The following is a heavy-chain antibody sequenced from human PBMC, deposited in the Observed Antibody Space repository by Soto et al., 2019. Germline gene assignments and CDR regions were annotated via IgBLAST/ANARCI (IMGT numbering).Heavy chain of an antibody. J-gene: IGHJ5*02. V-gene: IGHV3-21*01. D-gene: IGHD3-3*01. CDR1: GFTFSSYS. CDR3: ARAPTLRFLEWLFDP. Sequence: GGSLRLSCAASGFTFSSYSMNWVRQAPGKGLEWVSSISSSSSYIYYADSVKGRFTISRDNAKNSLYLQMNSLRAEDTALYYCARAPTLRFLEWLFDPWGQGTLVTVSS. CDR2: ISSSSSYI.